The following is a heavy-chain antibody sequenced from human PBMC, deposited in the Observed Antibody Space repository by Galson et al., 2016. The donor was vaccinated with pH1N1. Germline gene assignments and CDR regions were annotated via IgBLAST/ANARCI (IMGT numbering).Heavy chain of an antibody. CDR3: ARRYYFDY. J-gene: IGHJ4*03. CDR2: IDPSSGST. V-gene: IGHV1-46*03. CDR1: GYTLSRYY. Sequence: SVKVSCKASGYTLSRYYMHWLRQAPGQGLEWMGIIDPSSGSTTYAQKFQGRVTMTHDTATSTVYMELSSLRSDDTAVYYCARRYYFDYWGQGTTVTVSS.